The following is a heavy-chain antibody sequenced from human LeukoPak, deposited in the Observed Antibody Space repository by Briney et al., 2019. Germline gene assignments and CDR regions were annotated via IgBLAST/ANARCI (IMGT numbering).Heavy chain of an antibody. CDR2: IYYGGST. CDR3: ARQVWYYDRSAFDI. V-gene: IGHV4-59*08. D-gene: IGHD3-22*01. J-gene: IGHJ3*02. Sequence: SDTESLMCTVWSRFHNRYDWRCTPEPRGKGLVCGGYIYYGGSTNYNPSLKSRVTISVDTSKNQFSLKLSSVTAADTAVYFCARQVWYYDRSAFDIWGQGTMVTVSS. CDR1: SRFHNRYD.